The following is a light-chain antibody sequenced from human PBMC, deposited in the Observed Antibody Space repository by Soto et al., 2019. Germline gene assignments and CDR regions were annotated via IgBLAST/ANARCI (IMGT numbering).Light chain of an antibody. V-gene: IGKV1-27*01. Sequence: DVEMTQSPSSLSASVGDRVTITCRASRDIISSLAWYQQKLGKVPKLLSYAASTLHAGVQSRFSGSGSVTFFTRTINSLHPWDVATYYCQKYNSAPRTVGRGAMLEIK. CDR1: RDIISS. CDR2: AAS. CDR3: QKYNSAPRT. J-gene: IGKJ2*01.